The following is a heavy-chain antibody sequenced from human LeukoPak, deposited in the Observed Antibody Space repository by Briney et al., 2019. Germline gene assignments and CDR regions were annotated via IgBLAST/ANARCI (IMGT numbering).Heavy chain of an antibody. V-gene: IGHV3-15*01. CDR2: IKSKTDGGTT. CDR1: GFTFSNAW. J-gene: IGHJ6*02. Sequence: GGSLRLSCAASGFTFSNAWMSWVRQAPGKGLEWVGRIKSKTDGGTTDYAAPVKGRFTISRDDSKNTLYLQMNSLKTEDTAVYYCARRPRPMTLRYYYYGMDVWGQGTTVTVSS. CDR3: ARRPRPMTLRYYYYGMDV. D-gene: IGHD3-22*01.